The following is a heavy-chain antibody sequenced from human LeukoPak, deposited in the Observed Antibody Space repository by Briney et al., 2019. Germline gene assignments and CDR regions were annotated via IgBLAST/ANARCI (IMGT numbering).Heavy chain of an antibody. CDR2: MWYDGSNK. Sequence: PGGSLRLSCAASGFTFSNHGMHWVRQAPGKGLEWVAVMWYDGSNKYYADSVKGRFTISRDNSKNTVYLQMNSLRAEDTAVYYCARDRAARHLDYWGQGTLVTVSS. CDR1: GFTFSNHG. V-gene: IGHV3-33*01. D-gene: IGHD6-6*01. CDR3: ARDRAARHLDY. J-gene: IGHJ4*02.